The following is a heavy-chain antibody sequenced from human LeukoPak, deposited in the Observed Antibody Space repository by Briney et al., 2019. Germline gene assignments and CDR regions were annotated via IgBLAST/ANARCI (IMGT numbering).Heavy chain of an antibody. J-gene: IGHJ4*02. CDR1: GGTFSSYG. Sequence: GSSVKVSCKASGGTFSSYGISWVRQAPGQGLEWMGRIIPILGIANYAQKFQGRVSMTTGTSTTTAYMELRSLRSDDTAVYYCARSYSSSSNFDYWGQGTLVTVSS. CDR2: IIPILGIA. D-gene: IGHD6-6*01. CDR3: ARSYSSSSNFDY. V-gene: IGHV1-69*04.